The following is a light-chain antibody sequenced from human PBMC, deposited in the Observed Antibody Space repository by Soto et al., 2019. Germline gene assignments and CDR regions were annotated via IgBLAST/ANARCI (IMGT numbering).Light chain of an antibody. CDR3: KSFTASNTLV. CDR2: EVT. J-gene: IGLJ2*01. V-gene: IGLV2-14*01. CDR1: SSDVGRYKY. Sequence: QSALAQPASVSASPGQSITISCTGTSSDVGRYKYVSWYQHHPGKAPKLLIYEVTNRPSGVSNRFSGSKSGNTASLTISGLQAEDEADYYCKSFTASNTLVFGGGTQLTVL.